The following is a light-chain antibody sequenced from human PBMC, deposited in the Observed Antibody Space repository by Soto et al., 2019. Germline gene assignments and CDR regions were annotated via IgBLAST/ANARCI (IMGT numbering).Light chain of an antibody. CDR2: DAS. J-gene: IGKJ5*01. Sequence: DIVLTQSPATLSLSPGERATLSCRASQSVGRYLAWYQQKPGQAPRLLIYDASNTATDIPARFSGSGSGTDFTLTISSLEPEDFAVYYCQQRSNWPPLITFGQGTRLEIK. CDR3: QQRSNWPPLIT. V-gene: IGKV3-11*01. CDR1: QSVGRY.